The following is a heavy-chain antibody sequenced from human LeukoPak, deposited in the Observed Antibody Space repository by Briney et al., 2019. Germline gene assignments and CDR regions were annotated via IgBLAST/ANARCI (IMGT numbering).Heavy chain of an antibody. D-gene: IGHD2-2*01. J-gene: IGHJ4*02. CDR1: GFTFSHYE. CDR2: ISSSGYNI. V-gene: IGHV3-48*03. CDR3: AREDCSSTSCYDPSVSDH. Sequence: GGSLRLSCEASGFTFSHYEMNWVRQAPGKGLEWVSYISSSGYNIYYADSVKGRFTISRDNAKNSLYLQMNSLRAEDTAVYYCAREDCSSTSCYDPSVSDHWGQGTLVTVSS.